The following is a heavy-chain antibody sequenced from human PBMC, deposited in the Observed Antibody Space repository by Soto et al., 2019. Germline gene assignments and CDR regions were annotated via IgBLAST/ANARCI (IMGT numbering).Heavy chain of an antibody. V-gene: IGHV3-21*01. CDR2: ISSSSSYI. Sequence: EVQLVESGGGLVKPGGSLRLSCAASGFTFSSYSMNWVRQAPGKGLEWVSSISSSSSYIYYADSVKGRFTISRDNAKNSLYLQMNSLRAEDTAVYYCALVEALVGLYSTRGAQIDYWGQGTLVTVSS. D-gene: IGHD6-13*01. CDR1: GFTFSSYS. J-gene: IGHJ4*02. CDR3: ALVEALVGLYSTRGAQIDY.